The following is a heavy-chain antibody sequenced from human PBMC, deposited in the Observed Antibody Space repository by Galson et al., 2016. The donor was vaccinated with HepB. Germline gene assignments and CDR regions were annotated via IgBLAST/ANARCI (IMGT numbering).Heavy chain of an antibody. Sequence: SLRLSCADSGSTFYWSWMSWIRQTPARGLEWVAHTNEDGSGKYYVDSVRGRFSISRDNVKKSLYLQMNSLRDEDTAVFYCVAWASSSSHWGRGTLVTVSS. D-gene: IGHD6-6*01. CDR3: VAWASSSSH. CDR1: GSTFYWSW. V-gene: IGHV3-7*01. J-gene: IGHJ4*02. CDR2: TNEDGSGK.